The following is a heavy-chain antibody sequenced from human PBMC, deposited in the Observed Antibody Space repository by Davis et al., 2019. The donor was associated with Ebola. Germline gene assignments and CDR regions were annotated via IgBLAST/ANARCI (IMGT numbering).Heavy chain of an antibody. CDR3: ARHVLDYYYGMDV. J-gene: IGHJ6*02. V-gene: IGHV5-51*01. CDR1: GYSFTNYW. CDR2: IYPGDSDT. Sequence: GESLKISCKGPGYSFTNYWIGWVRQMPGKGLEWMGIIYPGDSDTRYSPSFQGQVTISADKSISTAFLQWSSLKASDTAMYYCARHVLDYYYGMDVWGQGTTVTVSS.